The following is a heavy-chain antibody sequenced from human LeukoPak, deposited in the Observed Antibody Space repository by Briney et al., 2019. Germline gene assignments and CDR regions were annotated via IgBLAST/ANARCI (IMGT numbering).Heavy chain of an antibody. J-gene: IGHJ6*03. CDR3: ARYYDILTGYYRYYYYMDV. D-gene: IGHD3-9*01. Sequence: GASVKVSCKASGCTFTSYGISWVRQAPGQGLEWMGWISAYNGNTNYAQKLQGRVTMTTDTSTSTAYMELRSLRSDDTAVYYCARYYDILTGYYRYYYYMDVWGKGTTVTVSS. V-gene: IGHV1-18*01. CDR2: ISAYNGNT. CDR1: GCTFTSYG.